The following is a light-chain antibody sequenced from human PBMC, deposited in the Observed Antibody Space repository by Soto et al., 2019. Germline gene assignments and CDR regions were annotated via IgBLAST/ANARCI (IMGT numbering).Light chain of an antibody. J-gene: IGKJ4*02. CDR2: DAT. Sequence: VLTQSPATLSLSPGERATLFCKASQSVGIYMGWFQQKPGQAPRVLIYDATNRAGGVPARFSGSGSGTDFTLPISSLEAEDSGVYYCQQRDIWPPLTFGGGTKLEIK. CDR3: QQRDIWPPLT. CDR1: QSVGIY. V-gene: IGKV3-11*01.